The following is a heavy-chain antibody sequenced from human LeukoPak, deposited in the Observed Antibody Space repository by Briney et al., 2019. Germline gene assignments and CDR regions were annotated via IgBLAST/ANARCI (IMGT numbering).Heavy chain of an antibody. D-gene: IGHD3-22*01. Sequence: PSETLSVTCTISGDSISSSSYYWDWIRQCPGKGLEWIGIIYYSGSTYYNASLKSRLFISIDTSNNQFSLRLSFVTAADTAVYYCARRRYYDSTGYLDWGQGTLITVSS. CDR2: IYYSGST. V-gene: IGHV4-39*01. J-gene: IGHJ1*01. CDR3: ARRRYYDSTGYLD. CDR1: GDSISSSSYY.